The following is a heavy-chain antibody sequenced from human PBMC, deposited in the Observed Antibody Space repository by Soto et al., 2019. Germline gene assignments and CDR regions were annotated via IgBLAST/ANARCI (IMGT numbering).Heavy chain of an antibody. CDR2: ISSDSSDM. Sequence: GGSLRLSCVASGFTYSPYTMHWVRQVPGKGLEWVSSISSDSSDMYYADSVKGRFSISRDNAKNSLYLQMNGLRAEDTAVYYCARDGQWPMVLNFWGQGTLVTVSS. D-gene: IGHD6-19*01. J-gene: IGHJ4*02. V-gene: IGHV3-21*01. CDR3: ARDGQWPMVLNF. CDR1: GFTYSPYT.